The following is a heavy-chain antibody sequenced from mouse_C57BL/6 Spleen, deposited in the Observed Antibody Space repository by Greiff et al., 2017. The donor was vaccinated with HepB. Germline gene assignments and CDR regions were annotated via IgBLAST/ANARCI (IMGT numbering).Heavy chain of an antibody. D-gene: IGHD1-1*01. CDR2: IYPRSGNT. CDR1: GYTFTSYG. Sequence: QVQLQQSGAELARPGASVKLSCKASGYTFTSYGISWVKQRTGQGLEWIGEIYPRSGNTYYNEKFKGKATLTADKSSSTAYMELRSLTSEDSAVYFCARGGVITTVVSYYFDDWGQGTTLTVSS. CDR3: ARGGVITTVVSYYFDD. V-gene: IGHV1-81*01. J-gene: IGHJ2*01.